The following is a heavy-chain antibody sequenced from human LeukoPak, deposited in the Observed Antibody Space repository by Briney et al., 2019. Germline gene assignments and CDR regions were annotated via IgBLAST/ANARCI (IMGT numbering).Heavy chain of an antibody. J-gene: IGHJ4*02. CDR1: GFTFSSHG. Sequence: SGGSLRLSCAASGFTFSSHGMSWVRQAPGKGLEWVSLISWDGGSTYYADSVKGRFTISRDNSKNSLYLQMNSLRAEDTALYYCAKDIGSGSIAAAGTRFDYWGQGTLVTVSS. CDR2: ISWDGGST. CDR3: AKDIGSGSIAAAGTRFDY. V-gene: IGHV3-43D*03. D-gene: IGHD6-13*01.